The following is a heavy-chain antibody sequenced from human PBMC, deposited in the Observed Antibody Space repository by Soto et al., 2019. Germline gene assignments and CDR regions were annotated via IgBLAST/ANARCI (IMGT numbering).Heavy chain of an antibody. J-gene: IGHJ1*01. CDR2: FDPEDGET. D-gene: IGHD6-13*01. CDR3: ATSPPIAIAADEEVAEYFQH. CDR1: GYTLTELS. Sequence: GASVKVSCKVSGYTLTELSMHWVRQAPGKGLEWMGGFDPEDGETIYAQKFQGRVTMTEDTSTDTAYMELSSLRSEDTAVYYCATSPPIAIAADEEVAEYFQHWGQGTLVTSPQ. V-gene: IGHV1-24*01.